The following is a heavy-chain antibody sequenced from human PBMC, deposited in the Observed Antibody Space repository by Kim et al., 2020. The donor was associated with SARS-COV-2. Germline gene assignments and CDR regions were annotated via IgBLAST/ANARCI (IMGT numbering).Heavy chain of an antibody. Sequence: ADSVKGRFTISRDNSKNTLYLQMNSLRAEDTAVYYCAKTPWGSSTSCLDYWGQGTLVTVSS. CDR3: AKTPWGSSTSCLDY. V-gene: IGHV3-23*01. D-gene: IGHD2-2*01. J-gene: IGHJ4*02.